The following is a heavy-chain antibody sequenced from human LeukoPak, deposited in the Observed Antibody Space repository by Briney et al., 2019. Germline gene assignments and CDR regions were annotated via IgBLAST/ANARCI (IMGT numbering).Heavy chain of an antibody. CDR3: ARDDRAGDAFDI. CDR1: GGSISSYY. V-gene: IGHV4-4*07. J-gene: IGHJ3*02. Sequence: SETLSLTCTVSGGSISSYYWSWIRQPAGKGLEWIGRIYTSGSTNYNPSLESRVTMSVDTSKNQFSLKLSSVTAADTAVYYCARDDRAGDAFDIWGQGTMVTVSS. CDR2: IYTSGST. D-gene: IGHD3-22*01.